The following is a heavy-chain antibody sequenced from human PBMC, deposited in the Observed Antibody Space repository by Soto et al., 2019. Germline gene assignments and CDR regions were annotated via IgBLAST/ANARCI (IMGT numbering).Heavy chain of an antibody. CDR2: ISGSGGST. J-gene: IGHJ3*02. CDR1: GFTFSTYS. D-gene: IGHD3-16*01. CDR3: AKLGGAVPFDAFDI. Sequence: PGGSLRLSCAASGFTFSTYSMNWVRQAPGKGLEWVSAISGSGGSTYYADSVKGRFTISRDNSKNTLYLQMNSLRAEDTAVYYYAKLGGAVPFDAFDIWGQGTMVTVSS. V-gene: IGHV3-23*01.